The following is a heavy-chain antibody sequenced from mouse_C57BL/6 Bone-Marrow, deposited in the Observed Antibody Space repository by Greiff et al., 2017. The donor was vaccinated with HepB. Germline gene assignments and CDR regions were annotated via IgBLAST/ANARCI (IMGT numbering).Heavy chain of an antibody. V-gene: IGHV3-6*01. Sequence: DVKLQESGPGLVKPSQSLSLTCSVTGYSITSGYYWNWIRQFPGNKLEWMGYISYDGSNDYNPSLKNRISIARDTSKNQFFLKLNSVTTEDTATYYCARDVWYYGSLAWFAYWGQGTLVTVSA. CDR3: ARDVWYYGSLAWFAY. CDR2: ISYDGSN. CDR1: GYSITSGYY. J-gene: IGHJ3*01. D-gene: IGHD1-1*01.